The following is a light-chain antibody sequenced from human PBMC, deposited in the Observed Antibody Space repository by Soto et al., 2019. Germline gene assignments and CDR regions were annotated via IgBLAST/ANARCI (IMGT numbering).Light chain of an antibody. V-gene: IGKV3-11*01. CDR1: QSVSSY. CDR3: QQRSNWPPT. CDR2: DAS. J-gene: IGKJ1*01. Sequence: EIFFGQSPIPHSFSPGEKAPLSFRARQSVSSYFAWYQQKPGQAPRLLIYDASNRATGIPARFSGSGSRTDFTLTISSLEPEDFAVHYCQQRSNWPPTFGQGTKVDI.